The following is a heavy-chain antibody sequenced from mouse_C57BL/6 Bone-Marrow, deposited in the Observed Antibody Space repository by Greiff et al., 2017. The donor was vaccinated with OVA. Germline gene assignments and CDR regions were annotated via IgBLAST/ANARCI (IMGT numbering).Heavy chain of an antibody. V-gene: IGHV14-3*01. D-gene: IGHD1-2*01. CDR2: IDPANGNT. J-gene: IGHJ4*01. Sequence: VQLQQSVAELVRPGASVKLSCTASGFNIKNTYMHWVKQRPEQGLEWIGRIDPANGNTKYAPKFQGKATITADTSSNTAYLQLSSLTSEDTAIYYCANPNPLLRLYYYAMDYWGQGTSVTVSS. CDR3: ANPNPLLRLYYYAMDY. CDR1: GFNIKNTY.